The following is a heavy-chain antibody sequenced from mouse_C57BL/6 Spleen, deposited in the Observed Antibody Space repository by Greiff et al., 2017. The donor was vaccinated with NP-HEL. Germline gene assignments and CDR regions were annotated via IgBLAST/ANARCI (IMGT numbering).Heavy chain of an antibody. CDR2: IDPSDSET. D-gene: IGHD2-1*01. Sequence: QVQLKQPGAELVRPGSSVKLSCKASGYTFTSYWMHWVKQRPIQGLEWIGNIDPSDSETHYNQKFKDKATLTVDKSSSTAYMQLSSLTSEDSAVYYCARGYGNYDYWGQGTTLTVSS. CDR1: GYTFTSYW. J-gene: IGHJ2*01. CDR3: ARGYGNYDY. V-gene: IGHV1-52*01.